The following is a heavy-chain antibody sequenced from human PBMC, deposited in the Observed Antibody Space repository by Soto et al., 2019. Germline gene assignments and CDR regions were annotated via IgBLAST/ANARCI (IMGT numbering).Heavy chain of an antibody. CDR2: IDAGSGNT. V-gene: IGHV1-3*01. D-gene: IGHD6-19*01. CDR3: ASGGWGYFQH. J-gene: IGHJ1*01. CDR1: GYTFTGST. Sequence: QVQLVQSGAEVKKPGASVKVSCKASGYTFTGSTMHWVRQAPGQRLEWMGWIDAGSGNTKHSQKFQGRVTITSDTSASTAYMELSSLRSEDTAVYYCASGGWGYFQHWGQGTLVTVSS.